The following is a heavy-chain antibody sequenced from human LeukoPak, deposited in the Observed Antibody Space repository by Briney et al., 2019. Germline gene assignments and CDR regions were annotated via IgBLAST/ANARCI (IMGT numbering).Heavy chain of an antibody. CDR2: IYYSGST. V-gene: IGHV4-30-4*08. CDR1: GGSISSGDYC. J-gene: IGHJ4*02. D-gene: IGHD2-2*01. Sequence: SETLSLACTVSGGSISSGDYCWSWIRQPPGKGLEWIGYIYYSGSTYYNPSLKSRVTISVDTSKNQFSLKLSSVTAADTAVYYCARADIVVVPAAHYYFDYWGQGTLVTVSS. CDR3: ARADIVVVPAAHYYFDY.